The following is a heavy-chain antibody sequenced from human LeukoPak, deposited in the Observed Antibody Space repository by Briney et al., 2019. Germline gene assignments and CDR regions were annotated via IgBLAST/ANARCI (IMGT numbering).Heavy chain of an antibody. J-gene: IGHJ5*02. Sequence: GGSLRLSCAASGFTFSSYAMHWVRQAPGKGLEWVAVISYDGGNKYYADSVKGRFTISRDNSKNTLYLQMNSLRAEDTAVYYCARDPYVEYNWFDPWGQGTLVTVSS. CDR2: ISYDGGNK. CDR3: ARDPYVEYNWFDP. V-gene: IGHV3-30-3*01. D-gene: IGHD1-1*01. CDR1: GFTFSSYA.